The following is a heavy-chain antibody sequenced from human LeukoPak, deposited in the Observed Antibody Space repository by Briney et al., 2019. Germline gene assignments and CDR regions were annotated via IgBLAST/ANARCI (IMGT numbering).Heavy chain of an antibody. Sequence: SVKVSCKASGYTFTSYDINWVRQATGQGLEWMGRIIPILGIANYAQKFQGRVTITADKSTSTAYMELSSLRSEDTAVYYCARDYYGSGSYDDAFDIWGQGTMVTVSS. CDR3: ARDYYGSGSYDDAFDI. D-gene: IGHD3-10*01. CDR1: GYTFTSYD. J-gene: IGHJ3*02. CDR2: IIPILGIA. V-gene: IGHV1-69*04.